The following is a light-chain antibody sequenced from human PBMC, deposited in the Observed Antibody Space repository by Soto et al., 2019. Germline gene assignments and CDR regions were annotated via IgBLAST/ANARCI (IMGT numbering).Light chain of an antibody. CDR1: QTISSW. CDR2: KAS. Sequence: DIQMTQSPSTLSGSVGDRVTITCRASQTISSWLAWYQQKPGKAPKLLIYKASTLKSGVPSRFSGSGSGTEFTLTIRSLQADDFATYYCQHYNSYSEAFGQGTKV. CDR3: QHYNSYSEA. J-gene: IGKJ1*01. V-gene: IGKV1-5*03.